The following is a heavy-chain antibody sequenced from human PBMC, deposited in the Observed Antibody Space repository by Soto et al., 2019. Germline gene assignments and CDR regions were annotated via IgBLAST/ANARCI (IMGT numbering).Heavy chain of an antibody. Sequence: PGGSLRLSCTASGFTFSSNAMSWVRQAPGKGLEWVSIISGSGDASYYAASVTGRFTISADKSISTAYLQWSSLKASDTAMYYCARHATYYDYVWGSLPGWTNGMDVWGQGTTVTVSS. J-gene: IGHJ6*02. CDR2: ISGSGDAS. CDR3: ARHATYYDYVWGSLPGWTNGMDV. CDR1: GFTFSSNA. D-gene: IGHD3-16*01. V-gene: IGHV3-23*01.